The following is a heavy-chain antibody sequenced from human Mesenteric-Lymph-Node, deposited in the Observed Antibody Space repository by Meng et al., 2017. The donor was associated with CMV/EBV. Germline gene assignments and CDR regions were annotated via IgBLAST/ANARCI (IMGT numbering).Heavy chain of an antibody. CDR2: INHSGST. V-gene: IGHV4-34*01. Sequence: SETLSLTCAVYGGSFSGYYWSWIRQPPGKGLEWIGEINHSGSTNYNPSLKSRVTISVDTSKNQFSLKLSSVTAADTAVYYCARAIYDSSGYYYFAYYYGMDVWGQGTTVTVSS. CDR1: GGSFSGYY. J-gene: IGHJ6*02. D-gene: IGHD3-22*01. CDR3: ARAIYDSSGYYYFAYYYGMDV.